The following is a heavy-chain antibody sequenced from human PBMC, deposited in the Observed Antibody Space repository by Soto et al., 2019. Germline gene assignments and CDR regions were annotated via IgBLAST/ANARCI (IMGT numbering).Heavy chain of an antibody. CDR1: GGSFSGYY. CDR3: ARGRRGSYSIDY. D-gene: IGHD1-26*01. V-gene: IGHV4-34*01. Sequence: QVQLQQWGAGLLKPSETLSLTCAVYGGSFSGYYWSWIRQPPGKGLEWIGEINHSGSTNYNPSLKSLVTIPVDTSKNPFSLKLSSVTAADTAVYYCARGRRGSYSIDYWGQGTLVTVSS. CDR2: INHSGST. J-gene: IGHJ4*02.